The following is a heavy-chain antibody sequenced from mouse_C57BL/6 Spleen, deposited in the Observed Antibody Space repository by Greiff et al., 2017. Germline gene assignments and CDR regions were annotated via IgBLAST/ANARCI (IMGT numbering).Heavy chain of an antibody. CDR2: ISGGGGNT. Sequence: EVKLMESGGGLVKPGGSLKLSCAASGFTFSSYTMSWVRQTPEKRLEWVATISGGGGNTYYPDSVKGRFTISRDNAKNTLYLQMSSLRSEDTALYYCARHGDDYAVDYWGQGTSVTVSS. CDR1: GFTFSSYT. V-gene: IGHV5-9*01. CDR3: ARHGDDYAVDY. J-gene: IGHJ4*01. D-gene: IGHD2-4*01.